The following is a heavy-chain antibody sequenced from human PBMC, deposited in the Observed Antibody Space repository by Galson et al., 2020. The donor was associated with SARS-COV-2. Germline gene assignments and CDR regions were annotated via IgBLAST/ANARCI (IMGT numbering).Heavy chain of an antibody. CDR3: ARDQGTDYYGSGTGWFDP. Sequence: PSETLSLTCTVSGGSISSGGYYWSWIRQHPGKGLEWIGYIYYSGSTYYNPSLKSRVTISVDTSKNQFSLKLSSVTAADTAVYYCARDQGTDYYGSGTGWFDPRGQGTLVTVSS. D-gene: IGHD3-10*01. CDR1: GGSISSGGYY. J-gene: IGHJ5*02. V-gene: IGHV4-31*03. CDR2: IYYSGST.